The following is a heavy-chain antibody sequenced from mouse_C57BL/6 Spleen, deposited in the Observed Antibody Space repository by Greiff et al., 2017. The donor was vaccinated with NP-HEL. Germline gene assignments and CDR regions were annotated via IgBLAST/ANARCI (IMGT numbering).Heavy chain of an antibody. D-gene: IGHD1-1*01. V-gene: IGHV1-82*01. CDR2: IYPGAGDT. CDR3: ARRYGSSSYAMDY. Sequence: VQLQQSGPELVKPGASVKISCKASGYAFSSSWMNWVKQRPGKGLEWIGRIYPGAGDTNYNGKFKGKATLTADKSSSTAYMQLSSLTSEDSAVYFCARRYGSSSYAMDYWGQGTSVTVSS. CDR1: GYAFSSSW. J-gene: IGHJ4*01.